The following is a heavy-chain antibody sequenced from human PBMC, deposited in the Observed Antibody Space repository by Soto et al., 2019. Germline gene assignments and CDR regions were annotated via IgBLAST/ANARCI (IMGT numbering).Heavy chain of an antibody. CDR3: ARYGDFWSGYPYGMDV. Sequence: PSETLSLTCTVSGGSISSGDYYWSWIRQPPGKGLEWIGYIYYSGSTYYNPSLKSRVTISVDTSKNQFSLKLSSVTAADTAVYYCARYGDFWSGYPYGMDVWGQGTTVTVS. V-gene: IGHV4-30-4*01. D-gene: IGHD3-3*01. CDR2: IYYSGST. J-gene: IGHJ6*02. CDR1: GGSISSGDYY.